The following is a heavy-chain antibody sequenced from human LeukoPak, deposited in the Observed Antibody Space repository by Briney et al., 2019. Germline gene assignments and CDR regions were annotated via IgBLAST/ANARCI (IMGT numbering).Heavy chain of an antibody. J-gene: IGHJ4*02. CDR1: VGTFSSYA. CDR3: ARVKGQWLGSIIDY. D-gene: IGHD6-19*01. CDR2: IIPIFGTA. V-gene: IGHV1-69*01. Sequence: SVKVSCKASVGTFSSYAISWVRQAPGQGLEWVGGIIPIFGTANYAQKFQGRVTITADESTSTAYMELSSLRSEDTAVYYCARVKGQWLGSIIDYWSQGTLVTVSS.